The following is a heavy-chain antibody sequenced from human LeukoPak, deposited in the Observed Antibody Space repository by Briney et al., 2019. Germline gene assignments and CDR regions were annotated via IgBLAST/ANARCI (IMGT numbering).Heavy chain of an antibody. V-gene: IGHV4-4*07. CDR3: ARDLLETYSSNWFDP. Sequence: SETLSLTCTVSGGSISSYYWSWIRQPAGRGLEWIGRIYTTGRTNYNPSLKSRVTMSLDTSKNQFSLKLSSLTAADTAVYYCARDLLETYSSNWFDPWGQGTLVTVSS. J-gene: IGHJ5*02. CDR1: GGSISSYY. D-gene: IGHD2-15*01. CDR2: IYTTGRT.